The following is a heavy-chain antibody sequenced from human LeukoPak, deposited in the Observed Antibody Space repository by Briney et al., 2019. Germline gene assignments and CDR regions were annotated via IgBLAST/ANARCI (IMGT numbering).Heavy chain of an antibody. Sequence: GGSLRLSCAASGFTFSSYWMHWVRQAPGKGLVWVSRINSDGSSTSYADSVRGRFTISRDNSKNTLYLQMNSLRAEDTAVYYCARVTMVAAASYNWFVPWGQGTLVTVSS. J-gene: IGHJ5*02. CDR2: INSDGSST. CDR1: GFTFSSYW. V-gene: IGHV3-74*01. D-gene: IGHD2-15*01. CDR3: ARVTMVAAASYNWFVP.